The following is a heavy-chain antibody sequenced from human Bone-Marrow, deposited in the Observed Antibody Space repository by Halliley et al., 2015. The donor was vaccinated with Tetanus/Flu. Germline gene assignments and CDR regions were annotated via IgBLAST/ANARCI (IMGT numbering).Heavy chain of an antibody. V-gene: IGHV4-59*08. CDR2: YYYGGST. J-gene: IGHJ4*02. D-gene: IGHD2-15*01. CDR1: GGSIGSHF. CDR3: ATLGYTSGNSFDH. Sequence: GLVKPSETLSLTCSLSGGSIGSHFWCWIRQPPGRGLEWIGCYYYGGSTYYSPSLKSPVAISTDTSKNQFSLSLSSVSATDTAVYYCATLGYTSGNSFDHWGQGTPITVSS.